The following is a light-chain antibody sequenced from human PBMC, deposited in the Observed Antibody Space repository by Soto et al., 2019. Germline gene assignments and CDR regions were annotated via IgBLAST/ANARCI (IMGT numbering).Light chain of an antibody. CDR3: SSYKTSSTVVV. CDR1: SSDIGGYNY. Sequence: QSALTQPASVSGSPGQSITISCTGTSSDIGGYNYVSWYQQYPGKAPKLIIFGVGDRPSGVSNLFSGSKSGTTASLTSSGLQAEDEADYYCSSYKTSSTVVVFGGGTQLTVL. CDR2: GVG. J-gene: IGLJ2*01. V-gene: IGLV2-14*01.